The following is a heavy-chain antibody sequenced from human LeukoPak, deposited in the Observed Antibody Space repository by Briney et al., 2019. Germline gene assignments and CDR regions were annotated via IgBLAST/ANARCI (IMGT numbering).Heavy chain of an antibody. CDR3: ARGAIFGVVITRSAFDI. CDR1: GFTFSSYG. CDR2: IRHDGSNK. V-gene: IGHV3-30*02. Sequence: GGSLRLSCAASGFTFSSYGMHWVRQAPGKGLEWVAFIRHDGSNKYYADSVKGRFTISRDNSKNTLYLQMNSLRAEDTAVYYCARGAIFGVVITRSAFDIWGQGTMVTVSS. D-gene: IGHD3-3*01. J-gene: IGHJ3*02.